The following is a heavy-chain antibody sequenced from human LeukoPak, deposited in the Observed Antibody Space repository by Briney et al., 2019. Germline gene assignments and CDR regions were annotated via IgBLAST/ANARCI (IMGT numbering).Heavy chain of an antibody. Sequence: SETLSLTCAVYGGSFSGYYWSWTRQPPGKGLEWIGEINHSGSTNYNPSLKSRVTISVDTSKNQFSLKLSSVTAADTAVYYCARGLVTYDYVWGSYRYTFDYWGQGTLVTVSS. J-gene: IGHJ4*02. CDR3: ARGLVTYDYVWGSYRYTFDY. V-gene: IGHV4-34*01. D-gene: IGHD3-16*02. CDR2: INHSGST. CDR1: GGSFSGYY.